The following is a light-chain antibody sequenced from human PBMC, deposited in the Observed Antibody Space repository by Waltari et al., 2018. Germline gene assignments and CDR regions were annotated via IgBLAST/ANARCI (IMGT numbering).Light chain of an antibody. CDR1: QSIVYSDGHTY. J-gene: IGKJ2*01. CDR2: KVS. Sequence: DVVMTQSPLSLPVTLGQPASISCRSSQSIVYSDGHTYLNWFQQRPGQSPRRLIYKVSNRDSGVPDRFSGSGSGTDFTLKISRVEAEDVGVYYCMQGTHWPPITFGQGTKLEIK. CDR3: MQGTHWPPIT. V-gene: IGKV2-30*01.